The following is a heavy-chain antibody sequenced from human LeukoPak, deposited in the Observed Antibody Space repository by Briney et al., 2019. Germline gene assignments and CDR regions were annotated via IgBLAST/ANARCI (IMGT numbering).Heavy chain of an antibody. Sequence: SETLSLTCTVSGDSISGYYWTWIPQPPGKGLEWIGYIYYSGSINYNPSLKSRLTISVDTSKNQFSLKLSSVTDADTAVYYCARLRGNYFPDYWGQGTLVTVSS. D-gene: IGHD4-11*01. CDR1: GDSISGYY. V-gene: IGHV4-59*01. CDR3: ARLRGNYFPDY. J-gene: IGHJ4*02. CDR2: IYYSGSI.